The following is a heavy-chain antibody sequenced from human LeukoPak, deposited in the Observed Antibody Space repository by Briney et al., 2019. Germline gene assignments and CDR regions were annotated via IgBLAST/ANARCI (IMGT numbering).Heavy chain of an antibody. V-gene: IGHV3-21*01. CDR1: GFTFSSYS. D-gene: IGHD5-18*01. CDR3: ARAGSRGYSYGYGDYYYYGMDV. CDR2: ISSSSTYI. Sequence: PGGSLRLSCAASGFTFSSYSMNWVRQAPGKGLEWVSSISSSSTYIYYADSVKGRFTISRDNAKNSLYLQMNSLRAEDTAVYYCARAGSRGYSYGYGDYYYYGMDVWGQGTTVTVSS. J-gene: IGHJ6*02.